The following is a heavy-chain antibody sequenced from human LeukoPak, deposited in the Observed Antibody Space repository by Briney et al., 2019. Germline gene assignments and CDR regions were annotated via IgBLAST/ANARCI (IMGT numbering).Heavy chain of an antibody. V-gene: IGHV1-69*13. Sequence: GASVKVSCKASRGTFNNYAISWVRQAPGQGLEWMGGIIPIFGTTNYAQKFQGRVAITADESTSTAYMELSSLRSDDTAVYYCARANVAPPYYYYAMDVWGQGTTVIVSS. J-gene: IGHJ6*02. CDR3: ARANVAPPYYYYAMDV. D-gene: IGHD4/OR15-4a*01. CDR1: RGTFNNYA. CDR2: IIPIFGTT.